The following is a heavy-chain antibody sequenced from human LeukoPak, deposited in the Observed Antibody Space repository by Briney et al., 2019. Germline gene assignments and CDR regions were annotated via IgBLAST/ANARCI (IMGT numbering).Heavy chain of an antibody. CDR3: ARVGVIAAAGTYDY. V-gene: IGHV3-11*01. J-gene: IGHJ4*02. D-gene: IGHD6-13*01. CDR2: ISSSGDTI. Sequence: GGSLRLSCAASGFTFRDYYMTWIRQAPGKGLEWVSYISSSGDTISYADSVKGRFAISRDNAKNSLYLQMNSLRAEDTAVYYCARVGVIAAAGTYDYWGQGTLVTVSS. CDR1: GFTFRDYY.